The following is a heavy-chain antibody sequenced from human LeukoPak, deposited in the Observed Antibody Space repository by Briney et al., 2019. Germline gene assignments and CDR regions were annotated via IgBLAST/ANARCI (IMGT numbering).Heavy chain of an antibody. CDR2: INRSGST. CDR3: ARGPHSSGYYYYYYYGMDV. CDR1: GGSFSGYY. V-gene: IGHV4-34*01. D-gene: IGHD3-22*01. Sequence: SETLSLTCAVYGGSFSGYYWSWIRQPPGKGLEWIGEINRSGSTNYNPSLKSRVTISVDTSKNQFSLELSSVTAADTAVYYCARGPHSSGYYYYYYYGMDVWGQGTTVTVSS. J-gene: IGHJ6*02.